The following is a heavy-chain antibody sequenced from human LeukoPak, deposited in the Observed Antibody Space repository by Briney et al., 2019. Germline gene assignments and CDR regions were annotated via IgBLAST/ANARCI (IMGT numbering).Heavy chain of an antibody. V-gene: IGHV1-18*01. CDR3: AREETHHVYYGMDV. J-gene: IGHJ6*02. D-gene: IGHD1-14*01. CDR1: GYTFASYG. Sequence: ASVKVSCTASGYTFASYGISWVRQAPGQGLEWMGWISAYNGNTNYAQKVQGRVTMTTDTSTSTAYMELRSLRSDDTAVYYCAREETHHVYYGMDVWGQGTMVTVSS. CDR2: ISAYNGNT.